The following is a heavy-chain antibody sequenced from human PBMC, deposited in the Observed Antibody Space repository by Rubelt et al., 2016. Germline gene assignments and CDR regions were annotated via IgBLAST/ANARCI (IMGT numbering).Heavy chain of an antibody. D-gene: IGHD5-18*01. CDR2: IHRSGTT. Sequence: QVQLQESGPGLVKPSETLSLTCDASGDSLSSFTLWNWLRQPPGKGLEWIGEIHRSGTTTYNPSLKSRVTISIDTPKNQFALKLSLVTAADTAVYYCARVGGYSYGQGWFDPWGQGTLVTVSS. CDR3: ARVGGYSYGQGWFDP. CDR1: GDSLSSFTL. J-gene: IGHJ5*02. V-gene: IGHV4-4*02.